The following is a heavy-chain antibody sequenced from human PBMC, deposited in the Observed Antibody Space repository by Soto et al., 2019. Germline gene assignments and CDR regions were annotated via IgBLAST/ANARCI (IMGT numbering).Heavy chain of an antibody. Sequence: VQLGQSGAEVKKPGASVKVSCKASGYTFISYDINWVRQATGQGLEWMGWMNPNSGNTGYAQKFQGRVTMTRNTSISTAYMELSSLRFEDTAVYYCARTAAGKYNWFDPWGQGTLVTVSS. CDR2: MNPNSGNT. CDR1: GYTFISYD. J-gene: IGHJ5*02. CDR3: ARTAAGKYNWFDP. V-gene: IGHV1-8*01. D-gene: IGHD6-19*01.